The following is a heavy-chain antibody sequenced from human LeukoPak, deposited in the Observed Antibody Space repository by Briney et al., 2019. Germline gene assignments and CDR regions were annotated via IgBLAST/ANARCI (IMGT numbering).Heavy chain of an antibody. CDR2: ISYDGSNK. J-gene: IGHJ5*02. D-gene: IGHD3/OR15-3a*01. CDR3: AKLGPVDSGFDP. Sequence: GRSLRLSCAASGFTFSSYGMHWVRQAPGKGLEWVAVISYDGSNKYYADSVKGRFTISRDNSKNTLYLQMNSLRAEDTAVYYCAKLGPVDSGFDPWGQGTLVTVSS. CDR1: GFTFSSYG. V-gene: IGHV3-30*18.